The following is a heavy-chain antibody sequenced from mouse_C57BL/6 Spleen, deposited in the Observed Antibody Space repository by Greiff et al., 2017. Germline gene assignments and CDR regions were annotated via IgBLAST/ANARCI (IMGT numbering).Heavy chain of an antibody. V-gene: IGHV1-55*01. CDR2: IYPGSGSN. D-gene: IGHD3-2*02. CDR3: ARGESSGYRD. CDR1: GYTFTSYW. Sequence: VQLQQPGAELVKPGASVKMSCKASGYTFTSYWITWVKQRPGQGLEWIGDIYPGSGSNNYNEKFKSKATLTVDTSSSTTYMQLSSLTSEASAVYSCARGESSGYRDWGQGTLVTVSA. J-gene: IGHJ3*01.